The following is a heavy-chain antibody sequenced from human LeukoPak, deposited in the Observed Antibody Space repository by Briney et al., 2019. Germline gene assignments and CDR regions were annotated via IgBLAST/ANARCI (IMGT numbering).Heavy chain of an antibody. CDR2: ISYDGSNK. CDR3: ARDFIAVAGTDAFDI. J-gene: IGHJ3*02. Sequence: PGGSLRLSCAASGFTFSSYAMHWVRQAPGKGLEWVAVISYDGSNKYYADSVKGRFTISRDNSKNTLYLQTNSLRAEDTAVYYCARDFIAVAGTDAFDIWGQGTMVTVSS. D-gene: IGHD6-19*01. CDR1: GFTFSSYA. V-gene: IGHV3-30-3*01.